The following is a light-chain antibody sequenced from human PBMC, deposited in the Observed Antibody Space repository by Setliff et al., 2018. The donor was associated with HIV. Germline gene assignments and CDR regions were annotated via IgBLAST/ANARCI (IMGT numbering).Light chain of an antibody. Sequence: QSVLTQPPSASGTPGQRVTISCSGSSSNIGSNYVYWYQQLPGTAPKLLIYRNNQRPSGVPDRFPGSKSGTSASLAISGLRSEDEADYYCAAWDDSLSAPVFGGGTKVTVL. CDR3: AAWDDSLSAPV. CDR1: SSNIGSNY. J-gene: IGLJ3*02. CDR2: RNN. V-gene: IGLV1-47*01.